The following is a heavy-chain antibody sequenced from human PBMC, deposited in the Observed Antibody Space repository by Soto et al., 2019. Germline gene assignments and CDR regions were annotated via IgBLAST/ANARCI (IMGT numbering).Heavy chain of an antibody. CDR3: ARGSYGDYFAY. J-gene: IGHJ4*02. V-gene: IGHV1-69*02. CDR2: IIPILGIA. CDR1: GGTFSSYT. Sequence: GASVKVSCKASGGTFSSYTISWVRQAPGQGLEWMGRIIPILGIANYAQKFQGRVTITADKSTSTAYMELSSLRSEDTAVDYCARGSYGDYFAYWGQGTLVTVSS. D-gene: IGHD4-17*01.